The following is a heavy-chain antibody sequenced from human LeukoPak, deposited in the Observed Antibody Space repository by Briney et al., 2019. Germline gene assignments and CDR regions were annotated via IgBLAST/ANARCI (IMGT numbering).Heavy chain of an antibody. CDR3: ARDYGYYDSSFDI. D-gene: IGHD3-22*01. J-gene: IGHJ3*02. V-gene: IGHV1-2*02. CDR1: GYTSTGYY. Sequence: GASVKVSCKASGYTSTGYYMHWVRQAPGQGLEWMGWINPNSGGTNYAQKFQGRVTMTRDTPISTAYMELSRLRSDDTAVYYCARDYGYYDSSFDIWGQGTMVTVSS. CDR2: INPNSGGT.